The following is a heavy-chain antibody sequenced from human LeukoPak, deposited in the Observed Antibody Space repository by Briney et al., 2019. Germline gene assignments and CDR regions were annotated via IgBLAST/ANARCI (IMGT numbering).Heavy chain of an antibody. CDR2: IRYDGSNK. CDR3: AKEYGFWSGYYFDY. D-gene: IGHD3-3*01. Sequence: GGSLRLSCAASGFTFSSYGMHWVRQAPGKGLEWVAFIRYDGSNKYYADSVKGRFTISRDNSKNTLYLQMNSLRAEDTAVYYCAKEYGFWSGYYFDYWGQGTLVTVFS. V-gene: IGHV3-30*02. J-gene: IGHJ4*02. CDR1: GFTFSSYG.